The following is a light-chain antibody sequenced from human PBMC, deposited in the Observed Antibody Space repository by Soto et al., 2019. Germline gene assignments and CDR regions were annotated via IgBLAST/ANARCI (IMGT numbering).Light chain of an antibody. CDR1: SSNIGSNY. CDR3: ASWDDSLGVV. Sequence: QAVVTQPPSASGTPGQRVTISCSGSSSNIGSNYVYWYQQLPGTAPTLLIYSNDQRPSGVPDRFAGSRSGTSASLAISGLRSEDEAHYYCASWDDSLGVVFGGGTQLTVL. J-gene: IGLJ2*01. CDR2: SND. V-gene: IGLV1-47*02.